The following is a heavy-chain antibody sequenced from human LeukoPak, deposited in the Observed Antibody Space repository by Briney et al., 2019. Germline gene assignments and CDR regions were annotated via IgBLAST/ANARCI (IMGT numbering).Heavy chain of an antibody. J-gene: IGHJ4*02. Sequence: GGSLRLSCAASGLSFNSYWMHWVRQVPGKGLVWVSFIKSDEKTTAYADSVKGRFTISRDNSKNTLYLQMNSLRAEDTAVYYCAKGITFGGVIVPVDYWGQGTLVTVSS. CDR1: GLSFNSYW. D-gene: IGHD3-16*02. V-gene: IGHV3-74*01. CDR2: IKSDEKTT. CDR3: AKGITFGGVIVPVDY.